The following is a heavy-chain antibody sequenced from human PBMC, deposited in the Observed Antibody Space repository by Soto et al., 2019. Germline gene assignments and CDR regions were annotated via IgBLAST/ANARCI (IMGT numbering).Heavy chain of an antibody. CDR3: ARGHRSSGKIFDS. V-gene: IGHV3-15*01. D-gene: IGHD3-22*01. CDR2: IKSKSAGGTT. CDR1: GFTFSNAW. Sequence: EVLLVESGGGLVKPGGSVRLSCAASGFTFSNAWMSWVRQAPGKGLEWVGRIKSKSAGGTTEYDAPVKDRFTISRDDSTNTLSLQMTSLKIGDTAVYYCARGHRSSGKIFDSWGQGTRVTVSS. J-gene: IGHJ4*02.